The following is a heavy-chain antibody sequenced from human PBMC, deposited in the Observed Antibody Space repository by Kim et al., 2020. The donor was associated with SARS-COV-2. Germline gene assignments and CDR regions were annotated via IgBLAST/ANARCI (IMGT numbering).Heavy chain of an antibody. J-gene: IGHJ3*02. V-gene: IGHV5-51*01. D-gene: IGHD1-26*01. CDR3: ARQGGTQQGRDAFDI. Sequence: GESLKISCKGSGYSFTSYWIGWVRQMPGKGLEWMGIIYPGDSDTRYSPSFQGQVTISADKSISTAYLQWSSLKASDTAMYYCARQGGTQQGRDAFDIWGQGTMVTVSS. CDR1: GYSFTSYW. CDR2: IYPGDSDT.